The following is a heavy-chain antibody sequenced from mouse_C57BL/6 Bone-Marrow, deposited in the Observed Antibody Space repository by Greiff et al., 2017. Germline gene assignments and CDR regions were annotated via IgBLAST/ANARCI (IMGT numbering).Heavy chain of an antibody. CDR2: IHPNSGST. V-gene: IGHV1-64*01. Sequence: QVQLQQPGAELVKPGASVKLSCKASGYTFTSYWMHWVKQRPGQGLEWIGMIHPNSGSTNYNEKFKSKATLTVDKSSSTAYRQLSSLTSEDSAVYYCARIPIYYGNDYWYFDVWGTGTTVTVSS. J-gene: IGHJ1*03. D-gene: IGHD2-1*01. CDR3: ARIPIYYGNDYWYFDV. CDR1: GYTFTSYW.